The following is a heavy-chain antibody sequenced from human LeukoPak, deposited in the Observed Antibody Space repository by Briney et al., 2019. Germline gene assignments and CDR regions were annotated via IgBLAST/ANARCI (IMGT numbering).Heavy chain of an antibody. CDR3: AKDRTMVRGTLDY. Sequence: GGSLRLSCAASGFTFSNAWMSWVRQAPGKGLEWVGRIKSKTDGGTTDYAAPVKGRFTISRDDSKNTLYLQMNSLRAEDTAVYYCAKDRTMVRGTLDYWGQGTLVTVSS. V-gene: IGHV3-15*01. CDR2: IKSKTDGGTT. D-gene: IGHD3-10*01. J-gene: IGHJ4*02. CDR1: GFTFSNAW.